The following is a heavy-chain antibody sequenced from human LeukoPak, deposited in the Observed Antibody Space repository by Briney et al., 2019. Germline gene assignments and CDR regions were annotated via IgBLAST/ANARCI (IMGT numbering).Heavy chain of an antibody. CDR2: IKEDGSDK. CDR1: GFTLSNSW. Sequence: GGSLRLSCLASGFTLSNSWMTWVRQAPGRGLEWVANIKEDGSDKQYVDSVRGRFTISRDNAKNSVSLQMDGLRAEDTAVYHCVRESDIWSGPGIGRPLDVWGKGTTVTVSS. D-gene: IGHD3-3*01. J-gene: IGHJ6*04. CDR3: VRESDIWSGPGIGRPLDV. V-gene: IGHV3-7*01.